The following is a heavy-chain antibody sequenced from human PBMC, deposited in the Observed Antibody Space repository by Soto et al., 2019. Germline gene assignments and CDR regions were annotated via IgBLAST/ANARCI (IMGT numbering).Heavy chain of an antibody. V-gene: IGHV1-3*05. CDR1: GYTFTNYA. Sequence: QVQLVQSGAEEKKPGASVKVSCKASGYTFTNYATHWVRQAPGQRLEWMGWINAGNGNTKYSQKFQGRVTITRDTSASTAYMELSSLRSDDTAVYYCARGRYGDYWGQGALVTVSS. CDR2: INAGNGNT. D-gene: IGHD1-1*01. J-gene: IGHJ4*02. CDR3: ARGRYGDY.